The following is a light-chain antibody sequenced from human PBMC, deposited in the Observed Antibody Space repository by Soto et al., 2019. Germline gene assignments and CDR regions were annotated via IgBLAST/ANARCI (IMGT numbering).Light chain of an antibody. V-gene: IGKV1-5*01. CDR2: DAS. Sequence: DIQMTQSPSTLSASVGDRVTMTCRASQGISSALAWYQQKPGKAPKLLIYDASSLESGVPQRFSGSGSGTEFTLTISSLQTDDFSTYYCQQYHSYWTFGQGTTGDIK. CDR3: QQYHSYWT. CDR1: QGISSA. J-gene: IGKJ1*01.